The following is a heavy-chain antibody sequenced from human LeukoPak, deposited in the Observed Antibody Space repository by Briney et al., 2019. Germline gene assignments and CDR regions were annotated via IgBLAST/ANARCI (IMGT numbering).Heavy chain of an antibody. V-gene: IGHV3-7*01. J-gene: IGHJ3*02. CDR2: IKHDGRVK. CDR3: AGILYCGDDCLNAFDI. CDR1: GFTFSTYW. Sequence: PGGSLRLSCAASGFTFSTYWMSWVRQAPGKGLEWVANIKHDGRVKYYVDSLKGRFTISRDNAKNSLYLQMNSLRAEDTAVYYCAGILYCGDDCLNAFDIWGQGTMVTVSS. D-gene: IGHD2-21*02.